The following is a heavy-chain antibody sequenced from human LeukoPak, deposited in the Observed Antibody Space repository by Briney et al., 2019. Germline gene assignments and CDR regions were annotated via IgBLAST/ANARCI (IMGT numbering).Heavy chain of an antibody. Sequence: ASVKVSCKASGYTFTGYYMHWVRQAPGQGLEWMGWINPNSGGTNYAQKFQGRVTMTRDTSISTAYMELRSLRSDDTAVYYCARANGDELYYFDYWGQGTLVTVSS. CDR2: INPNSGGT. V-gene: IGHV1-2*02. CDR3: ARANGDELYYFDY. CDR1: GYTFTGYY. J-gene: IGHJ4*02. D-gene: IGHD4-17*01.